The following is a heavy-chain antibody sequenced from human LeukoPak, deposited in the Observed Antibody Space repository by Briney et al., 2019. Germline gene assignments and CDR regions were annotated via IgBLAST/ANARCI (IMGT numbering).Heavy chain of an antibody. Sequence: PGGSLRLSCAASGFTFSSYSMNWVRQAPGKGLEWVSFISTSSSYIYYADSVKGRFTISRDNAKNSLYLQMNSLRAEDTAVYYCVTEVSGSFPTWGQGTLVTVSS. V-gene: IGHV3-21*06. CDR1: GFTFSSYS. CDR3: VTEVSGSFPT. D-gene: IGHD1-26*01. J-gene: IGHJ4*02. CDR2: ISTSSSYI.